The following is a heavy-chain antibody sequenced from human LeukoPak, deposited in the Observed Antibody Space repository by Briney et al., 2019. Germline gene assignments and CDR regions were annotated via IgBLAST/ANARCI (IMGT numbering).Heavy chain of an antibody. CDR1: GGSISSGDYC. V-gene: IGHV4-30-4*01. D-gene: IGHD3-16*02. CDR3: ARDLGGLGELSAPT. CDR2: IYYSGST. Sequence: SETLSLTCTVSGGSISSGDYCWSWIRQPPGKGPEWIGYIYYSGSTYYNPSLKSRVTISVDTSKNQFSLKLSSVTAADTAVYYCARDLGGLGELSAPTWGQGTLVTVSS. J-gene: IGHJ5*02.